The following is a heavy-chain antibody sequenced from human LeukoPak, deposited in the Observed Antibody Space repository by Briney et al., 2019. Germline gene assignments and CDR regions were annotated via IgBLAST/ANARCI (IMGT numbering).Heavy chain of an antibody. J-gene: IGHJ3*02. V-gene: IGHV3-21*01. CDR3: ARDKCSGGSCFLPDI. CDR1: GFTFSSYS. D-gene: IGHD2-15*01. CDR2: ISSSSSYI. Sequence: GGSLRPSCAASGFTFSSYSMNWVRQAPGKGLEWVSSISSSSSYIYYADSVKGRFTISRDNAKNSLYLQMNSLRAEDTAVYYCARDKCSGGSCFLPDIWGQGTMVTVSS.